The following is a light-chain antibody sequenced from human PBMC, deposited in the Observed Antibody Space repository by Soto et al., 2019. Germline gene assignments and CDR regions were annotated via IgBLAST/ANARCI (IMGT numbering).Light chain of an antibody. J-gene: IGKJ4*01. CDR2: GAS. CDR1: QSVPSRY. V-gene: IGKV3-20*01. CDR3: QQYGSPPLT. Sequence: EIVLTQSPGTLSLSPGDRATLSCRASQSVPSRYLAWYQQKPGQAPRLLIYGASSRATGIPDRFSDSGSGTDFALTISRLEPEDFAVYYCQQYGSPPLTFGGGTKVEIK.